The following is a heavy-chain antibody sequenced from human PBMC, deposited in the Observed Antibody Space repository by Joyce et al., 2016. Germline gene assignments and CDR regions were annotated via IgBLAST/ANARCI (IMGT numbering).Heavy chain of an antibody. CDR3: ARLGAHYGSGSYSIPFDY. V-gene: IGHV4-59*08. J-gene: IGHJ4*02. CDR2: IYYSGSN. D-gene: IGHD3-10*01. CDR1: GGSISGYY. Sequence: QVQLQESGPGLVKPSETLSLTCTVSGGSISGYYWSWIRQPPGKGLEWLGYIYYSGSNNYNPSLKSRVTISVDTSKNQLSLKLSSVTAADAAVYYCARLGAHYGSGSYSIPFDYWGRGTLVIVSS.